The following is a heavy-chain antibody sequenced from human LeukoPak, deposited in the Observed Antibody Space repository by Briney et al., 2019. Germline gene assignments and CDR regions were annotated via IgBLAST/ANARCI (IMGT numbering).Heavy chain of an antibody. Sequence: KSSESLSLTCAVAGYSISSGYYWGWIRQPPGKGLECIGSIYHSGSTYYNPSLKRRVTISVDTSKNQFPLKLSSVTAADTAVYYCARGEQQLASYGMDVWGKGTTVTVSS. CDR1: GYSISSGYY. CDR3: ARGEQQLASYGMDV. CDR2: IYHSGST. V-gene: IGHV4-38-2*01. J-gene: IGHJ6*04. D-gene: IGHD6-13*01.